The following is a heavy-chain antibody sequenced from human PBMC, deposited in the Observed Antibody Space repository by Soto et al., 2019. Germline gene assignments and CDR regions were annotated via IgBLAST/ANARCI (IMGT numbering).Heavy chain of an antibody. CDR3: ARDHVWFGELLGPFDY. CDR2: ISYDGSNK. D-gene: IGHD3-10*01. J-gene: IGHJ4*02. V-gene: IGHV3-30-3*01. CDR1: GFTFSSYA. Sequence: GGSLRLSCAASGFTFSSYAMHWVRQAPGKGLEWVAVISYDGSNKYYADSVKGRFTISRDNSKNTLYLQMNSLRAEDTAVYYCARDHVWFGELLGPFDYWGQGTLVTVSS.